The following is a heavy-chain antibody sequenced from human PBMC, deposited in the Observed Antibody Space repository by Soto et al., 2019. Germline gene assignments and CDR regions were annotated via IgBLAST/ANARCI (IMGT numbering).Heavy chain of an antibody. D-gene: IGHD2-2*01. CDR3: ATGRSEVVPGAMDT. CDR2: IYPSGST. J-gene: IGHJ5*02. CDR1: WGSFSSYY. Sequence: SETLSLTCTVSWGSFSSYYCNWVRKSAGKGLEWIGRIYPSGSTTYNPSLKSRLTMSVDTSKNQFSLRLTSMTAADTAVYYCATGRSEVVPGAMDTWGRGTLVTVSS. V-gene: IGHV4-4*07.